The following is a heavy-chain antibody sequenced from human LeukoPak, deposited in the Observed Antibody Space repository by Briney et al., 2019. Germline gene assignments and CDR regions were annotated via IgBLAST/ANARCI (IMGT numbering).Heavy chain of an antibody. CDR3: ARFLAVAGNYYFDY. CDR1: GGSISSSSYY. Sequence: PSETLSLTCTVSGGSISSSSYYWSWIRQPPGKGLEWIGYIYYSGSTNYNPSLKSRVTISVDTSKNQFSLKLSSVTAADTAVYYCARFLAVAGNYYFDYWGQGTLVTVSS. D-gene: IGHD6-19*01. V-gene: IGHV4-61*05. J-gene: IGHJ4*02. CDR2: IYYSGST.